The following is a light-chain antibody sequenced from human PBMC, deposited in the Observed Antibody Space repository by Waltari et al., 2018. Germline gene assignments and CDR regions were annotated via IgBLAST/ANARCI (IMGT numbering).Light chain of an antibody. CDR1: RSNIGNNL. CDR2: TTN. V-gene: IGLV1-44*01. CDR3: ATWDDSLNGPV. Sequence: QSVLTQPPSASGTPGQRVTISCSRNRSNIGNNLVNWYQQLHGTAPTLRIYTTNQRPSGVPDRFSGSKSGTSASLAISGLQSEDEADYYCATWDDSLNGPVFGGGTKLTVL. J-gene: IGLJ2*01.